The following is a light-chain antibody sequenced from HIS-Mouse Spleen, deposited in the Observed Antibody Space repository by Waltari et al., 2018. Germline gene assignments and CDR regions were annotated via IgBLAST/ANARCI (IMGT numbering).Light chain of an antibody. CDR3: CSYAGSYTYVV. V-gene: IGLV2-11*01. Sequence: QSALTQPRSVSGSPGQSVTISCTGTSRDVGGYNYVPWYQPHPGKAPKLMIYDVSKRPSGVPDRFSGSKSGNTASLTISGLQAEDEADYYCCSYAGSYTYVVFGGGTKLTVL. CDR1: SRDVGGYNY. CDR2: DVS. J-gene: IGLJ2*01.